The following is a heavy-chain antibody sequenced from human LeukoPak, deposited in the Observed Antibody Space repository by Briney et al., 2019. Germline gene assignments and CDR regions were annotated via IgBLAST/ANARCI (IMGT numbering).Heavy chain of an antibody. CDR3: AREGYSNRFDY. CDR2: INYSGST. J-gene: IGHJ4*02. V-gene: IGHV4-31*03. Sequence: SETLSLTCTVSGGSISSGGYYWSCIRQHPGKGLEWIGYINYSGSTYYNPSLKSRVTISVDTSKNQFSLKLSSVTAADTAVYYCAREGYSNRFDYWGQGTLVTVSP. CDR1: GGSISSGGYY. D-gene: IGHD4-11*01.